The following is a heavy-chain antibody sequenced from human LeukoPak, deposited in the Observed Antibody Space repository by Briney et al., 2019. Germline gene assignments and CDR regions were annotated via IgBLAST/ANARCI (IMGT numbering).Heavy chain of an antibody. D-gene: IGHD3-10*01. CDR1: EYTFTSYY. J-gene: IGHJ6*03. V-gene: IGHV1-46*01. CDR2: INPSGGST. CDR3: ARGQLLTSYYYYYMDV. Sequence: ASVKVSCKASEYTFTSYYMHWVRQAPGQGLEWMGIINPSGGSTSYAQKFQGRVTMTRDMSTSTVYMELSSLRSEDTAVYYCARGQLLTSYYYYYMDVWGKGTTVTVSS.